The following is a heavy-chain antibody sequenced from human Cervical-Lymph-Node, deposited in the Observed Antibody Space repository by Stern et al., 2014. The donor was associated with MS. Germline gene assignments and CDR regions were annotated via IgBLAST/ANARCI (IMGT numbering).Heavy chain of an antibody. CDR1: GGTFSSYA. CDR2: IIPLFGTA. V-gene: IGHV1-69*01. D-gene: IGHD1-26*01. CDR3: ARGELKEGLVRGMDV. Sequence: QVQLVQSGAAVKKPGSSVTVSCKASGGTFSSYAISWVRQAPGQGLEWLGGIIPLFGTANYAQKFQGRVTITADESTSTAYMELSSLRSEDTAVYYCARGELKEGLVRGMDVWGQGTTVTVSS. J-gene: IGHJ6*02.